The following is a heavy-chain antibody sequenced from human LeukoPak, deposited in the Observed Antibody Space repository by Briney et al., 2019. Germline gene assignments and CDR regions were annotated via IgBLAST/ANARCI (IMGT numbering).Heavy chain of an antibody. CDR3: AREEAARSSEYYYYYGMDV. J-gene: IGHJ6*02. Sequence: GASVKVSCKASGYTFTSYYMHWVRQAPGQGLEWMGIINPSGGSTSYAQKFQGRVTMTRDTSTSTVYMELSSLRSEDTAVYYCAREEAARSSEYYYYYGMDVWGQGTTVTVSS. CDR1: GYTFTSYY. V-gene: IGHV1-46*01. D-gene: IGHD6-6*01. CDR2: INPSGGST.